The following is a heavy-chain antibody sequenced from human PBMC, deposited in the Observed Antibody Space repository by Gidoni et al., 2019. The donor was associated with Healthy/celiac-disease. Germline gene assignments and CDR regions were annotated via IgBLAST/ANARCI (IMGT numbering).Heavy chain of an antibody. D-gene: IGHD5-18*01. J-gene: IGHJ4*02. CDR2: ISGSGGST. CDR1: GVTFSSYA. V-gene: IGHV3-23*01. CDR3: AKVISGYRYG. Sequence: EVQLLESGGGLVQPGGSLRLSCAAAGVTFSSYAMSWVRQAPGKGLECVSAISGSGGSTYFADSVKGRFTISRDNSKNTLYLQMSSLGAEDTAVYYCAKVISGYRYGWGQGTLVTVSS.